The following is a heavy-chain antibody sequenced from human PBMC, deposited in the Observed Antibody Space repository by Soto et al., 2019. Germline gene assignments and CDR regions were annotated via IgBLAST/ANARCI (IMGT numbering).Heavy chain of an antibody. CDR3: ATSLELPLGVDI. D-gene: IGHD1-7*01. CDR1: GYTFTSYD. Sequence: GASVKVSCKASGYTFTSYDINWVRQATGQGLEWMGWMNPNSGNTGYAQKFQDRVTMTGDTSSDTGYMELSNLRSEDTAIYYCATSLELPLGVDIWGQGTTVTVSS. V-gene: IGHV1-8*01. J-gene: IGHJ6*02. CDR2: MNPNSGNT.